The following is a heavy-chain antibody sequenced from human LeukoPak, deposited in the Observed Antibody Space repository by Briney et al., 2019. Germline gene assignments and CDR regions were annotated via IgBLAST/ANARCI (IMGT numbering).Heavy chain of an antibody. Sequence: GGSLRLSCAASGFTFSNYGIHWVRQAPGKGLEWVAVISYDGSNKYYADSVKGRFTISRDNSKNTLYLQMNSLRAEDTAVYYCARDSSSYFDYWGQGTLVTVSS. CDR3: ARDSSSYFDY. CDR2: ISYDGSNK. V-gene: IGHV3-30*03. J-gene: IGHJ4*02. CDR1: GFTFSNYG. D-gene: IGHD6-6*01.